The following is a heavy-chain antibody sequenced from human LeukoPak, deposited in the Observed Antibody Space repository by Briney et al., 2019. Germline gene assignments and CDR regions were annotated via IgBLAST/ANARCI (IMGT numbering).Heavy chain of an antibody. CDR1: GFTFSSYG. CDR2: IRYDGSNK. V-gene: IGHV3-30*02. D-gene: IGHD1-26*01. CDR3: AKDLRSSNLPDY. J-gene: IGHJ4*02. Sequence: GGSLRLSCAASGFTFSSYGMHWVRQAPGKGLEWVAFIRYDGSNKYYADSVKGRFTISRDNSKNTLYLQMNSLRAEDTAVYYCAKDLRSSNLPDYWGQGTLVTVSS.